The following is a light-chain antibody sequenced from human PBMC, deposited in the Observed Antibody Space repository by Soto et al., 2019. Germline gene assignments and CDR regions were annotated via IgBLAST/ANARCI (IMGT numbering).Light chain of an antibody. Sequence: DIQMTQSPSTLSASFGYRITITFLASQTISSWLAWYQQKPGKAPKLLIYAASTLESGVSSRFSGRGSGTEFTLTINSLQPEDFATYYCQQYNSHSRTFGQGTKVDIK. CDR1: QTISSW. CDR2: AAS. V-gene: IGKV1-5*01. CDR3: QQYNSHSRT. J-gene: IGKJ1*01.